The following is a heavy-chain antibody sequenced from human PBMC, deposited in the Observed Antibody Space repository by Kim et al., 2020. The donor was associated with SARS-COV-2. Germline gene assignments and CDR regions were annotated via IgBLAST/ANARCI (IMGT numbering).Heavy chain of an antibody. CDR2: INPNSGRT. CDR1: GYIFSDYD. V-gene: IGHV1-8*01. CDR3: ARG. J-gene: IGHJ6*01. Sequence: ASVKVSCETSGYIFSDYDIIWVRQATGQGLEWMGWINPNSGRTDYAQHFQGRVTITRNTSISTVFMELSGLKSGDTAIYFCARGWG.